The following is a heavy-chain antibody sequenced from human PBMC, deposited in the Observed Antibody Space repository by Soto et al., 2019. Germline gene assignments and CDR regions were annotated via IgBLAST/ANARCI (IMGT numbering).Heavy chain of an antibody. CDR1: GYTFTSYG. CDR3: ARDRGSYALDS. J-gene: IGHJ4*02. CDR2: ISAYNGNT. Sequence: QVQLVQSGAEVKKPGASVKVSCKASGYTFTSYGFIWVRQAPGQGLEWMGWISAYNGNTNYAQKVQGRVTMTTDTSTTTAYRELRSLRSDDTAVYYCARDRGSYALDSWGQGPLVTVSS. V-gene: IGHV1-18*01. D-gene: IGHD1-26*01.